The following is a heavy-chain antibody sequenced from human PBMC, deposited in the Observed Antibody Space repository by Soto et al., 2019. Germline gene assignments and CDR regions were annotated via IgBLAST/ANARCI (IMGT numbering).Heavy chain of an antibody. J-gene: IGHJ4*02. CDR1: GFTFSSSA. CDR2: ISYDESIK. Sequence: PGGSLRLSCAASGFTFSSSAMHWVRQAPGKGLEWVAVISYDESIKYYADSVRGRFTISRDNSKNTLYLQMNSLRTEDTAIYYCASLPYTTSPDYWGRGTLVTVSS. V-gene: IGHV3-30-3*01. CDR3: ASLPYTTSPDY. D-gene: IGHD3-16*01.